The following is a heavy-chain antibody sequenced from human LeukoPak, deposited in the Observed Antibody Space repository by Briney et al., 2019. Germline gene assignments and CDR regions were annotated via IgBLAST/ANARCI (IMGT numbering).Heavy chain of an antibody. J-gene: IGHJ4*02. D-gene: IGHD6-19*01. CDR3: AKGAPAGTYHIPFDY. CDR1: GFTFSSYA. CDR2: ISGSGGNT. Sequence: GGSLRLSCAASGFTFSSYAMSWVRQAPGKGLEWVSAISGSGGNTYYADSVDSVKGRFPISRDNSKNTLYLQMNSLRAEDTAVYYCAKGAPAGTYHIPFDYWGQGTLVTVSS. V-gene: IGHV3-23*01.